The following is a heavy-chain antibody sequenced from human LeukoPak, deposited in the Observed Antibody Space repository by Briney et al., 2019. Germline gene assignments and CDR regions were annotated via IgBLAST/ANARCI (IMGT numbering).Heavy chain of an antibody. CDR3: ARDAGNSGYGCDL. D-gene: IGHD5-12*01. Sequence: GGSLRLSCAASGFTFGAYTMNWVRQAPGKGLEWVSCIFSRSESIFYADSVKGRFTISRDNARNSLYLQMNNLRGEDTAIYYCARDAGNSGYGCDLWGQGTLVTVSS. CDR2: IFSRSESI. J-gene: IGHJ5*02. V-gene: IGHV3-48*01. CDR1: GFTFGAYT.